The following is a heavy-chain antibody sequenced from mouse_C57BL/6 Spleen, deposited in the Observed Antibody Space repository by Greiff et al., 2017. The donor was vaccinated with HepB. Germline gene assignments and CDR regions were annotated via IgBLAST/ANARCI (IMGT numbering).Heavy chain of an antibody. V-gene: IGHV1-81*01. CDR1: GYTFTSYG. CDR3: ARRPTVVATDFDY. D-gene: IGHD1-1*01. J-gene: IGHJ2*01. CDR2: IYPRSGNT. Sequence: VKLQESGAELARPGASVKLSCKASGYTFTSYGISWVKQRTGQGLEWIGEIYPRSGNTYYNEKFKGKATLTADKSSSTAYMELRSLTSEDSAVYFCARRPTVVATDFDYWGQGTTLTVSS.